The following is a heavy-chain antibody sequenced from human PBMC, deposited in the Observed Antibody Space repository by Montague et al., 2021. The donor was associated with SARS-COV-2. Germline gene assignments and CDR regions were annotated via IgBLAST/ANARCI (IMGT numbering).Heavy chain of an antibody. Sequence: SETLSLTCTVSGASISSYYWTWIRQPVGKGLEWIGRIYTTGSTDYNPSLHSRVIMSVDTSKNQISLRLSFVTAADTAVYYCARDESEFHYGSGPTEGEYGMDVWGQGTTVTVSS. J-gene: IGHJ6*02. CDR1: GASISSYY. CDR3: ARDESEFHYGSGPTEGEYGMDV. CDR2: IYTTGST. V-gene: IGHV4-4*07. D-gene: IGHD3-10*01.